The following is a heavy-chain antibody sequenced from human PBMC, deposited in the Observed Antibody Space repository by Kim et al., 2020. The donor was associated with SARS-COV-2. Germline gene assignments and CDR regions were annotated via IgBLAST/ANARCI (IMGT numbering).Heavy chain of an antibody. J-gene: IGHJ4*02. Sequence: GGSLRLSCAASGFTLSSYSMNWVRQAPGKGLEWVSYISGSSSIYYADSVKGRFTISRDNAKNSLYLQMNSLRDEDTAVYYCARVLNYDSRVPEYWGQGTL. CDR2: ISGSSSI. CDR3: ARVLNYDSRVPEY. CDR1: GFTLSSYS. D-gene: IGHD3-16*01. V-gene: IGHV3-48*02.